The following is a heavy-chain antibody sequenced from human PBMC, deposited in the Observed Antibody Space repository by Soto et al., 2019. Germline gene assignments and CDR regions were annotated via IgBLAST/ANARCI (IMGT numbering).Heavy chain of an antibody. V-gene: IGHV3-21*01. Sequence: EVQLVESGGGLVKPGGSLRLSCAASGFTFSSYSMNWVRQAPGKGLEWVSSISSSSSYIYYADSVKGRFTISRDNAKNSLYLQMNSLGAEDTAVYYCARDLGYYDSSGRRSAFDIWGQGTMVTVSS. CDR1: GFTFSSYS. J-gene: IGHJ3*02. CDR3: ARDLGYYDSSGRRSAFDI. CDR2: ISSSSSYI. D-gene: IGHD3-22*01.